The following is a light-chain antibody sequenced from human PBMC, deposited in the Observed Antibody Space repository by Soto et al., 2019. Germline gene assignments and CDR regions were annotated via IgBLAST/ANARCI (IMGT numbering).Light chain of an antibody. J-gene: IGKJ1*01. CDR1: QSISSN. Sequence: EIVMTQSLATLSVSPGARAPLSCRARQSISSNLVWYQQKAGQAPRLLIYGASNRATGIPDRFSGSGSGTDFTLTISRLEHEDFAVYYWQQYGSSGTFGQGTKVDIK. CDR3: QQYGSSGT. CDR2: GAS. V-gene: IGKV3-20*01.